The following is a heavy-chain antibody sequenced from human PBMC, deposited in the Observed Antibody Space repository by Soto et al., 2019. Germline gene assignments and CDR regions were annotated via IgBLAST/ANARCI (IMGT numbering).Heavy chain of an antibody. CDR2: IYYSGST. D-gene: IGHD1-7*01. V-gene: IGHV4-39*01. CDR1: GGSISSSSYY. J-gene: IGHJ6*02. Sequence: QLQLQESGPGLVKPSETLSLTCTVSGGSISSSSYYWGWIRQPPGKGLEWIGSIYYSGSTYYNPSLKSRVTISVDTSKNQFSLKLSSVTAADTAVYYCARHGTILTGTTSSAGRNYYYYYGMDVWGQGTTVTVSS. CDR3: ARHGTILTGTTSSAGRNYYYYYGMDV.